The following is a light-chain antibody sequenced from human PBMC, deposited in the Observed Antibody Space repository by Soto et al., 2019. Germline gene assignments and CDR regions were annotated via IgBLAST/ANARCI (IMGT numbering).Light chain of an antibody. J-gene: IGKJ5*01. CDR1: QSVSSY. CDR2: DAS. V-gene: IGKV3-11*01. Sequence: ELVLTQTQATLALSPGERATLSFRASQSVSSYLAWYQHKPGQATRLIIYDASNRANGIPARFSGSGSGTDFTLTISGLEPEDFAIYYCQQRSNWPPFTFGQGTRLEIK. CDR3: QQRSNWPPFT.